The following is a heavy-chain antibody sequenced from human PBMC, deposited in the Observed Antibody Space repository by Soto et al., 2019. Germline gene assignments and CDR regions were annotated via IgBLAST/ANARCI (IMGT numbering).Heavy chain of an antibody. CDR2: IKSKTDGGTT. V-gene: IGHV3-15*07. Sequence: EVQLVESGGGLVKPGGSLRLSCAASGFTFSNAWMNWVRQAPGKGLEWVGRIKSKTDGGTTDYAAPVKGRFTISRDDSKNTLYLQMNSLKTEDTAVYYCTTRPGGATRIPDYWGQGTLVTVSS. CDR3: TTRPGGATRIPDY. CDR1: GFTFSNAW. D-gene: IGHD1-26*01. J-gene: IGHJ4*02.